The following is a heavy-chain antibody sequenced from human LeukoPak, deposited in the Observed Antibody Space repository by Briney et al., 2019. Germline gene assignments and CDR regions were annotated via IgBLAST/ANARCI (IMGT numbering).Heavy chain of an antibody. J-gene: IGHJ4*02. CDR2: ISTYDGST. V-gene: IGHV1-18*01. CDR3: ARDRAPTTRGIDY. Sequence: GASVKVSCKASGYTFTSYGISWVRQAPGQGLEWMGWISTYDGSTKYAQNLQGRVTMTTDTSTSTAYMELRSLRSDDTAVYYCARDRAPTTRGIDYWGQGTLVTVSS. CDR1: GYTFTSYG. D-gene: IGHD4-17*01.